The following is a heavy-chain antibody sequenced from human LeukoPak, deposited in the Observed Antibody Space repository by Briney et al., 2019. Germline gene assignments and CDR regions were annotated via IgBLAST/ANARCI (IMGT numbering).Heavy chain of an antibody. CDR3: ARDEEDGYKDWGL. CDR2: IIPRYGIP. J-gene: IGHJ3*01. D-gene: IGHD5-24*01. CDR1: VVTYNNYG. V-gene: IGHV1-69*04. Sequence: ASVTVSCMPSVVTYNNYGLSWVRQAPGQGLEWMGRIIPRYGIPNYAQKFQGRVTITADKSTNTAYMELTSLRSEDTAVYYCARDEEDGYKDWGLWGQGTMVTVS.